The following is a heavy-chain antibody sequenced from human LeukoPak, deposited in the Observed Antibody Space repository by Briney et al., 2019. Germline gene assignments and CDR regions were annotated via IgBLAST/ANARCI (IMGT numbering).Heavy chain of an antibody. Sequence: GGSLRLSCAASGFTFSSYGMHWVRQAPGKGLEWVAVISYDGSNKYYADSVKGRFTISRDNSKNTLYLQMSSLRAEDTAVYYCAKGQQLGADWGQGTLVTVSS. CDR2: ISYDGSNK. V-gene: IGHV3-30*18. J-gene: IGHJ4*02. CDR1: GFTFSSYG. D-gene: IGHD6-13*01. CDR3: AKGQQLGAD.